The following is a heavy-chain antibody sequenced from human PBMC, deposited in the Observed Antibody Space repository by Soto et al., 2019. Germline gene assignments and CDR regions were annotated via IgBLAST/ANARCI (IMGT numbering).Heavy chain of an antibody. CDR1: GFTFSSYA. CDR3: AKTDIVVVPAAINGAFDI. Sequence: GGSLRLSCAASGFTFSSYAMSWVRQAPGKGLEWVSAISGSGGSTYYADSVKGRFTISRGNSKNTLYLQMNSLRAEDTAVYYCAKTDIVVVPAAINGAFDIWGQGTMVTVSS. J-gene: IGHJ3*02. CDR2: ISGSGGST. D-gene: IGHD2-2*02. V-gene: IGHV3-23*01.